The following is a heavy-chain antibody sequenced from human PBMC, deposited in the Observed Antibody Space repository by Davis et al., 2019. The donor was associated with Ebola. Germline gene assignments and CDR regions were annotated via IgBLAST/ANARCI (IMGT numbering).Heavy chain of an antibody. Sequence: GESLKISCAASGFTFSSYWMHWVRQAPGKGLMWVSRINSDGSNTNYADSVKGRFTISRDQAKNTLYLQMNSLRSEDTAVYYCARAIGSGWPIDYWGQGTLVTVSS. J-gene: IGHJ4*02. V-gene: IGHV3-74*01. CDR3: ARAIGSGWPIDY. CDR1: GFTFSSYW. CDR2: INSDGSNT. D-gene: IGHD6-19*01.